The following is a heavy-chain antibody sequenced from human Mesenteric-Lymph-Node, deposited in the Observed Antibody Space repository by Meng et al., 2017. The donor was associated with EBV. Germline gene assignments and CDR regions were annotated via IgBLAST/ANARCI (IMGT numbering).Heavy chain of an antibody. D-gene: IGHD1-14*01. CDR3: AKGPTTPYYFVY. Sequence: ELLQESGPGLVQPSAAHASSDSACGAYVSRFYWSGIRLPPGGGLGWSGISPYSGSTKYNPSLEGRATISVDTSKNESSLRLSSVTAADTAVYYCAKGPTTPYYFVYWGQGSLVTVSS. CDR2: SPYSGST. CDR1: GAYVSRFY. J-gene: IGHJ4*02. V-gene: IGHV4-59*02.